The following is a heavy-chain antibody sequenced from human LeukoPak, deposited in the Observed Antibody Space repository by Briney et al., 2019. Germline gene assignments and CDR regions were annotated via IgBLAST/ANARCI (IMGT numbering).Heavy chain of an antibody. CDR2: INPSGGRT. CDR3: ARDYYGGHNLYNFDF. CDR1: GYTFTNYY. Sequence: ASVTVSFTASGYTFTNYYIHWVRQAPGQGLEWMGMINPSGGRTTYAKKFQGRVTMTRDTSTNTVYTELSSLRSDDTAVYYCARDYYGGHNLYNFDFWGQGTRVIVSS. J-gene: IGHJ4*02. D-gene: IGHD3-10*01. V-gene: IGHV1-46*01.